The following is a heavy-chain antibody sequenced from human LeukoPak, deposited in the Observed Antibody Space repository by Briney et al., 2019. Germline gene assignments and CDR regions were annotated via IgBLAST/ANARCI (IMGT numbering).Heavy chain of an antibody. CDR3: ARHIAVVGYFQH. Sequence: PSETLSLTCAVYGGSFSGYYWSWIRQPPGKGLEWIGEINHSGSTNYNPSLKSRVTTSVDTSKNQFSLKLSSVTAADTAVYYCARHIAVVGYFQHWGQGTLVTVSS. V-gene: IGHV4-34*01. CDR2: INHSGST. D-gene: IGHD6-19*01. J-gene: IGHJ1*01. CDR1: GGSFSGYY.